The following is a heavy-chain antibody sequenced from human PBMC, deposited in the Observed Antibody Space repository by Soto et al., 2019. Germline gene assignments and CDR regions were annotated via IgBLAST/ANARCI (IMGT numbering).Heavy chain of an antibody. CDR2: IHPGDSET. CDR1: ADRFSDYW. J-gene: IGHJ3*02. CDR3: ARHRRAIVATTDPLHI. D-gene: IGHD1-26*01. Sequence: GESLKISCQVSADRFSDYWIAWVRQTTEKGLQWMGIIHPGDSETRYSPSFQGSVTISADKSTATAYLQWSSLKSSDTAIYYCARHRRAIVATTDPLHIWGQGTMVTVSS. V-gene: IGHV5-51*01.